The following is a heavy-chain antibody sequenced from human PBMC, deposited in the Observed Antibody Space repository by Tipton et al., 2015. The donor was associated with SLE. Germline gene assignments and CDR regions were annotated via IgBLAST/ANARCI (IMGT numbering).Heavy chain of an antibody. CDR1: GGSISSSSSYY. CDR2: VYHRGST. J-gene: IGHJ4*02. V-gene: IGHV4-39*07. CDR3: ARGASVADGHY. Sequence: TLSLTCAVYGGSISSSSSYYWAWIRQPPGKGVEWIGEVYHRGSTNYNPSLKSRVTISVDTSTKNQFSLNLSSVTAADTAVYYCARGASVADGHYWGQGTLVTVSS. D-gene: IGHD6-19*01.